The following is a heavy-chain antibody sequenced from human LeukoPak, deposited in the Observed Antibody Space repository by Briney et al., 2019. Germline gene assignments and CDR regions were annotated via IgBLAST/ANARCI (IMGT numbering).Heavy chain of an antibody. CDR2: IYYSGST. J-gene: IGHJ4*02. D-gene: IGHD2-15*01. CDR3: ARQLGYCSGGSCYPLDC. CDR1: GGSISSSSYY. Sequence: TSETLSLTCTVSGGSISSSSYYWGWIRQPPGKGLEWIGSIYYSGSTYYNPSLKSRVTISVDTSKNQFSLKLSSVTAADTAVYYCARQLGYCSGGSCYPLDCWGQGTLVTVSS. V-gene: IGHV4-39*01.